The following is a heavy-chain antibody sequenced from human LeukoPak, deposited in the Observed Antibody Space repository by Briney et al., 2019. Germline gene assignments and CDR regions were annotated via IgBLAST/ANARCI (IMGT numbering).Heavy chain of an antibody. CDR2: ISSSSSYI. J-gene: IGHJ4*02. V-gene: IGHV3-21*01. CDR3: ARDGTAAEDY. CDR1: GFTFSSYS. Sequence: GGSLRLSCAASGFTFSSYSMNWVRQAPGKGLEWVSSISSSSSYIYYADSVKGRFTISRDNAKNSLYLQMNSLRAEYTAVYYCARDGTAAEDYWGQGTLVTVSS. D-gene: IGHD6-13*01.